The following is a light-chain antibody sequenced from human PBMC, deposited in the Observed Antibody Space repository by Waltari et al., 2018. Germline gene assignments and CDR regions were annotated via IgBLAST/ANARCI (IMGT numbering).Light chain of an antibody. V-gene: IGKV3-20*01. CDR1: QTVSSTY. CDR2: STS. CDR3: QLYDGSRT. Sequence: EIVLTQSPGTLSLSPGEGATLSCRASQTVSSTYLAWYQQKPGQAPRLLIYSTSTRATCIPDKFSGSVSGTDFTLTISRLEPEDFAVYYCQLYDGSRTFGQGTKVEIK. J-gene: IGKJ1*01.